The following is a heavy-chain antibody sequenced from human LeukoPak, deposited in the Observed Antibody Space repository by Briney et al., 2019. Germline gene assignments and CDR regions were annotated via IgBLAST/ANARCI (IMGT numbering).Heavy chain of an antibody. D-gene: IGHD6-13*01. J-gene: IGHJ6*03. V-gene: IGHV4-61*02. CDR1: GGSISSGSYY. Sequence: PSETLSLTCTVSGGSISSGSYYWSWIRQPAGKGLEWIGRIYTSGSTNYNPSLKSRVTISVDTSKNQFSLKLSSVTAADTAVYYCARVTGIAAAGTDYYYYYMDVWGKGTTVTISS. CDR2: IYTSGST. CDR3: ARVTGIAAAGTDYYYYYMDV.